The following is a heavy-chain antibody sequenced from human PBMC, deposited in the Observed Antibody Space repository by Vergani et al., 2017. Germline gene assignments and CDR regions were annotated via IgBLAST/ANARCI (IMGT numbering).Heavy chain of an antibody. Sequence: QVQLVQSGAEVKKPGSSVKVSCKASGGTFSSYAISWVRQAPGQGLEWMGRIIPILGTANYAHKFQGRVTITADESTSTAYMELSSLRSEDTAVYYCARVNYYDSSGYDRGSGYMDVWGKGTTVTVSS. CDR3: ARVNYYDSSGYDRGSGYMDV. V-gene: IGHV1-69*11. J-gene: IGHJ6*03. D-gene: IGHD3-22*01. CDR2: IIPILGTA. CDR1: GGTFSSYA.